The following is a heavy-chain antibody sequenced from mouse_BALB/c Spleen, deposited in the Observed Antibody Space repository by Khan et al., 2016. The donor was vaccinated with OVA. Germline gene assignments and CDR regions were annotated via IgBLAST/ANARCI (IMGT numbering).Heavy chain of an antibody. J-gene: IGHJ3*01. CDR3: ARSGLYGYPFVY. V-gene: IGHV1S136*01. Sequence: VQLQQSGPELVKPGASVKMSCKASGYTYTSYVMHWVKQKPGQGLEWIGYINPNNDVSKYNEKFKGKATLTSDKSSTTAYLELSSLTSEDSAVYSCARSGLYGYPFVYWGQGTLVTVSA. D-gene: IGHD1-2*01. CDR2: INPNNDVS. CDR1: GYTYTSYV.